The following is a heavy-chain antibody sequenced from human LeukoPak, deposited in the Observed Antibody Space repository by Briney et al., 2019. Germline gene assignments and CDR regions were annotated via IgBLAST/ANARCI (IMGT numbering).Heavy chain of an antibody. D-gene: IGHD5-12*01. CDR3: ARDIGYSGYDLGY. Sequence: GASVKVSCKASGYTFTSYAMHWVRQAPGQRLEWMGWINAGNGNTKYSQKFQGRVTITRDTSASTAYMELSSLRSEGTAVYYCARDIGYSGYDLGYWGQGTLVTVSS. V-gene: IGHV1-3*01. CDR1: GYTFTSYA. CDR2: INAGNGNT. J-gene: IGHJ4*02.